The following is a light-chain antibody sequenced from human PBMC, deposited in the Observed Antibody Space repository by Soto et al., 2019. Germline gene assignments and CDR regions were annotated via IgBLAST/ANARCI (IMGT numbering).Light chain of an antibody. CDR3: ASWDDSLDGGVV. Sequence: QSVLAQPPSASGTPGQSVTISCSGSSSNIGGNTVNWYQVLPGAAPRLLIYDDNRRPSGVPDRFSGSKSGTSSTLAISGLESQDEADDDCASWDDSLDGGVVFGGGTKLTVL. J-gene: IGLJ2*01. CDR2: DDN. V-gene: IGLV1-44*01. CDR1: SSNIGGNT.